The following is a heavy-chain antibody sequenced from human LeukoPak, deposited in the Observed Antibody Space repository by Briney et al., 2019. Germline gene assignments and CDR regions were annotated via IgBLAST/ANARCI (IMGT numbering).Heavy chain of an antibody. Sequence: PGGSLRLSCTASGFTFGDYAMSWVRQAPGKGLEWVSGISWNSGSIGYADSVKGRFTISRDNAKNSLYLQMNSLRAEDTAVYYCARRIAAAGTVLYYYYYYYMDVWGKGTTVTVSS. J-gene: IGHJ6*03. V-gene: IGHV3-20*04. D-gene: IGHD6-13*01. CDR1: GFTFGDYA. CDR3: ARRIAAAGTVLYYYYYYYMDV. CDR2: ISWNSGSI.